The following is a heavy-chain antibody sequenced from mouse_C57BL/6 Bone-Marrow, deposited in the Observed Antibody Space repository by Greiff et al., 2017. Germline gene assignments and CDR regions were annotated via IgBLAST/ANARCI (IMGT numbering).Heavy chain of an antibody. CDR1: GFTFSDYY. J-gene: IGHJ2*01. CDR3: ARGGTTVVGDY. Sequence: EVKLMESGGGLVQPGGSLKLSCAASGFTFSDYYMYWVRQTPEKRLEWVAYISNGGGSTYYPDTVKGRFTISRDNAKNTLYLQMSRLKSEDTAMYYCARGGTTVVGDYWGQGTTLTVSS. CDR2: ISNGGGST. V-gene: IGHV5-12*01. D-gene: IGHD1-1*01.